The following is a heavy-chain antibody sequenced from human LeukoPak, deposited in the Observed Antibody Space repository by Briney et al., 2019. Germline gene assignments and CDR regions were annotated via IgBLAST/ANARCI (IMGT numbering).Heavy chain of an antibody. J-gene: IGHJ3*02. CDR1: GFTFDDYA. D-gene: IGHD5/OR15-5a*01. CDR2: IRGDGGST. V-gene: IGHV3-43*02. Sequence: GGSLRLSCAASGFTFDDYAMHWVREAPGRGREWVSLIRGDGGSTYYADAVKGRFTISRDISKNSLYLQMNSLRSQDTRLYYCAKTRRSVWEWDALYIWGQGTMVAVSS. CDR3: AKTRRSVWEWDALYI.